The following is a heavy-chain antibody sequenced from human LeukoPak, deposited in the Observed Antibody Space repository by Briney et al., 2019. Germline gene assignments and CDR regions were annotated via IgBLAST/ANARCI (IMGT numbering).Heavy chain of an antibody. V-gene: IGHV3-11*01. CDR2: IASSGSTI. CDR3: ARAPLSSSWYGYFDY. CDR1: GFTFSDSH. D-gene: IGHD6-13*01. J-gene: IGHJ4*02. Sequence: GGSLRLSCAASGFTFSDSHMSWIRQAPGKGLEWFAYIASSGSTIYYADSVKGRFTISRENTKNSLYLQMHSLRAEDTAVYYCARAPLSSSWYGYFDYWGQGILVTVSS.